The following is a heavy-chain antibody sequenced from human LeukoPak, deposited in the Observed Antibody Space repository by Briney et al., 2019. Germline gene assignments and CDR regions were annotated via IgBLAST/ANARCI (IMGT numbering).Heavy chain of an antibody. V-gene: IGHV3-48*01. CDR2: ISSSSSTI. J-gene: IGHJ4*02. D-gene: IGHD4-11*01. CDR1: VFTFSSYS. CDR3: ARDLTTVTN. Sequence: VGSLRLSCAASVFTFSSYSMNWVRQAPGKGLEGVSYISSSSSTIYYADSVNGRFNISRDNANNSLYLQMNSLRAEVTAVYYCARDLTTVTNWGQGTLVTVSS.